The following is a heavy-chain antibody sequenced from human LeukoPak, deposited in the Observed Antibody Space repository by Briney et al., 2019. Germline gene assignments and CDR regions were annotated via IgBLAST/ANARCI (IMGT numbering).Heavy chain of an antibody. J-gene: IGHJ4*02. V-gene: IGHV3-21*01. D-gene: IGHD6-19*01. CDR2: ISSSSSDI. CDR1: GFSFSSYS. Sequence: GGSLRLSCAASGFSFSSYSMNWVRQAPGKGLEWVSSISSSSSDIFHADSVKGRFTISRDNAKNSLYLQMNSLRAEDTAVYYGARDGGWNYEDYWGQGTLVTVSS. CDR3: ARDGGWNYEDY.